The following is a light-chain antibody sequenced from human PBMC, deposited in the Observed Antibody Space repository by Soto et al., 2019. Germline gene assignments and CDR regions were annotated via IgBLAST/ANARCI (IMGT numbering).Light chain of an antibody. CDR2: PAS. CDR3: ELDSNWPSWT. Sequence: DIVMTQTPPTLAVSPGYTVTLSCRASLRLGGNLAWYEHHPGQDRRLVIVPASSRATVVAVWFRSSGSGTEITRNIIELQSEGFAVYSYELDSNWPSWTCGGGSKV. CDR1: LRLGGN. V-gene: IGKV3-15*01. J-gene: IGKJ4*02.